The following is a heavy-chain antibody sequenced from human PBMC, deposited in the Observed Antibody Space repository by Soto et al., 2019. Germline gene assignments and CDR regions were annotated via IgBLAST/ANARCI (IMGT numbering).Heavy chain of an antibody. CDR3: ARDGGPAGAVTTAYNWFDP. D-gene: IGHD4-17*01. CDR2: IWYDGSNK. Sequence: GGSLRLSCAASGFTFSSYGMHWVRQAPGKGLEWVAVIWYDGSNKYYADSVKGRFTISRDNSKNTLYLQMNSLRAEDTAVYYCARDGGPAGAVTTAYNWFDPWGQGTLVTVSS. V-gene: IGHV3-33*01. CDR1: GFTFSSYG. J-gene: IGHJ5*02.